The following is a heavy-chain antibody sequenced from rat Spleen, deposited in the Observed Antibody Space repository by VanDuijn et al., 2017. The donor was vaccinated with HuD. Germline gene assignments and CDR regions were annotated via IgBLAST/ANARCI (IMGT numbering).Heavy chain of an antibody. Sequence: EVQLVESDGGLVQPGRSLKLSCAASGFTFSDYYMAWVRQAPTKGLEWVTTIIYDGSRTSYRDSVKGRFTISRDNAKSTLYLQMDSLRSEDTATYYCATQCITIAARVMDAWGQGVMVTVSS. V-gene: IGHV5S10*01. J-gene: IGHJ2*01. CDR3: ATQCITIAARVMDA. CDR2: IIYDGSRT. D-gene: IGHD1-2*01. CDR1: GFTFSDYY.